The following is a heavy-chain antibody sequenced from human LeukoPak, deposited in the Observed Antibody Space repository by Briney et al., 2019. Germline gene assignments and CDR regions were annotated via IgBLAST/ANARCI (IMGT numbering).Heavy chain of an antibody. CDR3: ARVWGPDIVVVPAHDAFDI. Sequence: GGSLRLSCAASGFTFSSYWMSWVRQAPGKGLEWVANIKQDGSEKYYADSVKGRFTISRDNAKNSLYLQTNSLRAEDTAVYYCARVWGPDIVVVPAHDAFDIWGQGTMVTVSS. D-gene: IGHD2-2*01. CDR1: GFTFSSYW. CDR2: IKQDGSEK. J-gene: IGHJ3*02. V-gene: IGHV3-7*01.